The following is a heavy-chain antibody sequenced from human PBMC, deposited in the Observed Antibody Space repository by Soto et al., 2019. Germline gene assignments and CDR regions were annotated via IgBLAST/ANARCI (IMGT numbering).Heavy chain of an antibody. CDR3: AREVDAGGGDAFGL. V-gene: IGHV1-69*06. CDR1: GGTFSTSD. J-gene: IGHJ3*01. CDR2: IIPSFGTA. D-gene: IGHD3-16*01. Sequence: QVQLVQSGAEVKEPGSSVKVSCKASGGTFSTSDISWVRQAPGQGLEWMGGIIPSFGTANYAQKFQGRVTITADRSTSTAYMELRSLRSEDTAVYFCAREVDAGGGDAFGLWGQGTMVTVSS.